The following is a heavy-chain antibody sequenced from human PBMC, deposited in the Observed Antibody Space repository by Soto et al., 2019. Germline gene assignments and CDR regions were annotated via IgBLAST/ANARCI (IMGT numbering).Heavy chain of an antibody. CDR2: ISAYNGNT. V-gene: IGHV1-18*01. D-gene: IGHD3-3*01. J-gene: IGHJ5*02. CDR3: ARVDRNYDFWSGYQYNNWFDP. CDR1: GYTFTSYG. Sequence: ASVKVSCKASGYTFTSYGISWVRQAPGQGLEWMGWISAYNGNTNYAQKFQGRVTMTTDTSTSTAYMELRSLRSDDTAVYYCARVDRNYDFWSGYQYNNWFDPWGQGTLVTVSS.